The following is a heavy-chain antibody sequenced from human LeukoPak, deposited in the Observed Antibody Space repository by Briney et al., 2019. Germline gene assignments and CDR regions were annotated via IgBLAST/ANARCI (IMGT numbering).Heavy chain of an antibody. CDR3: ARLGGLDDY. Sequence: SETLSLTCTVSGGSISSGDYYWNWIRQPPGKGLEWIGYIFYSGSTYYNPSLKSRVNISVDTSKNQFSLRLRSVTAADTAVYYCARLGGLDDYWGQGTLVTVSS. CDR2: IFYSGST. V-gene: IGHV4-30-4*01. CDR1: GGSISSGDYY. D-gene: IGHD6-25*01. J-gene: IGHJ4*02.